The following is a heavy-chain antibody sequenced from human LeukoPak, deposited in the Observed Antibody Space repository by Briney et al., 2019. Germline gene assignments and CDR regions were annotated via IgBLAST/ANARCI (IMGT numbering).Heavy chain of an antibody. J-gene: IGHJ4*02. CDR1: GYTFTNYW. D-gene: IGHD2-8*01. Sequence: GESLKISCQGSGYTFTNYWIGWVRQMPGKGLEWMGVIYPGDSDTRYNPSFQGQVTISADKSISTAYLQWNSLKASDTAIYYCARQEALYYFDYWGQGTLVTVSS. CDR3: ARQEALYYFDY. V-gene: IGHV5-51*01. CDR2: IYPGDSDT.